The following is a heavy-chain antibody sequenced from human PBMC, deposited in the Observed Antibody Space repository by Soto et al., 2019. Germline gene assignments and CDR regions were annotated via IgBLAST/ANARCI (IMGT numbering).Heavy chain of an antibody. CDR3: ARGLYCSSTSCYAGAYYYYYMDV. V-gene: IGHV3-53*04. CDR1: GFTVSSNY. J-gene: IGHJ6*03. D-gene: IGHD2-2*01. CDR2: IYSGGST. Sequence: EVQLVESGGGLVQPGGSLRLSCAASGFTVSSNYMSWVRQAPGKGLEWVSVIYSGGSTYYADSVKGRFTISRHNSKNTLYLQMNSLRAEDTAVYCCARGLYCSSTSCYAGAYYYYYMDVWGKGTTVTVSS.